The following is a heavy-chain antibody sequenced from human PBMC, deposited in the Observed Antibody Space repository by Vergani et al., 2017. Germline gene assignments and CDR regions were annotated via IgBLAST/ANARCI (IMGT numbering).Heavy chain of an antibody. CDR3: AKNFMSCSFTSCYPYYYMDV. V-gene: IGHV3-9*01. D-gene: IGHD2-2*01. CDR1: GFTFDDYA. Sequence: EVQLVESGGGLVQPGRSLRLSCAASGFTFDDYAIHWVRQAPGKGLEWVSGITWNGGSIGYADSVQGRFTISRDNAKNSLYLQMNSLRAEDTAVYYCAKNFMSCSFTSCYPYYYMDVWGKGTTVTVSS. J-gene: IGHJ6*03. CDR2: ITWNGGSI.